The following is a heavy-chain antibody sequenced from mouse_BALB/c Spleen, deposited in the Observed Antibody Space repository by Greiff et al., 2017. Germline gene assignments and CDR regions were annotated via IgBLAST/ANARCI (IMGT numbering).Heavy chain of an antibody. CDR2: INPNNGGT. D-gene: IGHD1-1*02. V-gene: IGHV1-18*01. Sequence: VQLQQSGAELVRPGASVTLSCKASGYTFTDYNMDWVKQSHGKSLEWIGDINPNNGGTSYNQKFKGKATLTVDKSSSTAYMELRSLTTEDTAVYYCSRLWDTRRGYYARDYWGQGTSVTVSS. J-gene: IGHJ4*01. CDR3: SRLWDTRRGYYARDY. CDR1: GYTFTDYN.